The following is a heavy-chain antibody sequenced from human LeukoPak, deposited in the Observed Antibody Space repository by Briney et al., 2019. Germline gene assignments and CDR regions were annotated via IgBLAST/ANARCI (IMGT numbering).Heavy chain of an antibody. V-gene: IGHV3-NL1*01. D-gene: IGHD6-6*01. CDR1: GFTFTTYA. CDR3: AKDSSSRYYYYMDV. CDR2: IYSGGST. Sequence: PGGSLRLSCATSGFTFTTYAMHWVRQAPGKGLEWVSVIYSGGSTYYAASVKGRFTISRDNSKNTLYLQMNSLRAEDTAVYYCAKDSSSRYYYYMDVWGKGTTVTVSS. J-gene: IGHJ6*03.